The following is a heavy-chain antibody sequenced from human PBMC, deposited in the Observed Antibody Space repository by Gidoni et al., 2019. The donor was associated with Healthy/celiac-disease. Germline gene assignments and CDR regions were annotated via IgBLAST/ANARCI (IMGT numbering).Heavy chain of an antibody. J-gene: IGHJ3*02. CDR1: GFTFSTYS. Sequence: EVQLVESGGGLVKHGGALRLSCAAPGFTFSTYSMNWVRQAPGKGLEWVSSISSSNTYIYYADSVKGRFTISRDNAKNSLYLQMNSLRAEDTAVYYCATEFLSQPDAFDIWGQGTMVTVSS. V-gene: IGHV3-21*01. CDR3: ATEFLSQPDAFDI. D-gene: IGHD5-18*01. CDR2: ISSSNTYI.